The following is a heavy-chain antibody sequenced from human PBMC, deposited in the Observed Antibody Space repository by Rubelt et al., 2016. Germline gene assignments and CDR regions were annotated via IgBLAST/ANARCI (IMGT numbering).Heavy chain of an antibody. CDR1: GFTFTNYN. D-gene: IGHD3-3*01. J-gene: IGHJ6*02. Sequence: EVQLVESGGGSVQPGGSLRLSCAASGFTFTNYNMNWVRQAPGKGLEWVAYISSSTNTRYYADSVKGRFTISRDHAKNSLFLQMNSLGAEDTAVYYCARELFLEWLLLVPYGMAVWGQGTTVTVSS. CDR3: ARELFLEWLLLVPYGMAV. V-gene: IGHV3-48*04. CDR2: ISSSTNTR.